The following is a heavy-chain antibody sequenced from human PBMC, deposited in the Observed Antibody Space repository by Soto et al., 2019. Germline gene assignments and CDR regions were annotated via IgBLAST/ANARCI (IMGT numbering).Heavy chain of an antibody. CDR1: GYTFTSYY. Sequence: ASVKVSCKASGYTFTSYYMHWVRQAPGQGLEWMGIINPSGGSTSYAQKFQGRVTMTRDTSTSTAYMELSRLRSDDTAVYYCAREAIVAGATTGMDVWGQGTTVTVSS. V-gene: IGHV1-46*01. D-gene: IGHD1-26*01. J-gene: IGHJ6*02. CDR2: INPSGGST. CDR3: AREAIVAGATTGMDV.